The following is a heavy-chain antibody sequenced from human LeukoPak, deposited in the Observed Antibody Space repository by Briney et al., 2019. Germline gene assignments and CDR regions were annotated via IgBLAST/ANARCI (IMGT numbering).Heavy chain of an antibody. J-gene: IGHJ4*02. CDR3: ATTMVRGVISDY. Sequence: GGSLRLSCAASGFTFSSYEMNWVRQAPGKGLEWVSYISSSGSTIYYADSVKGRFTISRDNAKNSLYLQMNSLRAEDTAVYYCATTMVRGVISDYWGQGTLVTVSS. D-gene: IGHD3-10*01. CDR1: GFTFSSYE. CDR2: ISSSGSTI. V-gene: IGHV3-48*03.